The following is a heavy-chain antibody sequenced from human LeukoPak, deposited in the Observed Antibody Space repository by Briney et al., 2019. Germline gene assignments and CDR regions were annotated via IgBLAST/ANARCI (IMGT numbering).Heavy chain of an antibody. D-gene: IGHD7-27*01. J-gene: IGHJ4*02. CDR3: TTAGLGN. V-gene: IGHV3-15*01. CDR1: GFTFSDAW. Sequence: EPGGSLRLSCAASGFTFSDAWMSWVRQAPGKGLEWVGRIKSKTNVETTDCAAPVKGRFTISRDDSKSMLYLQMNSLKTEDTAVYYCTTAGLGNWGQGTLVTVSS. CDR2: IKSKTNVETT.